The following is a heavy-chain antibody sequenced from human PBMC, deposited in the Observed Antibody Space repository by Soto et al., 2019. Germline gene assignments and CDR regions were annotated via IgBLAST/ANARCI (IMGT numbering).Heavy chain of an antibody. CDR1: GGSFSGYY. Sequence: QVQLQQWGAGLLKPSETLSLTCAVYGGSFSGYYWSWIRQPPGKGLEWIGDIKHSGSTNYNPSLKTRVTISVDTSKNQFSLKLSSVTAAATAVYYCARAAPRYCSGGSCYSGSDYWGQGTLVTVSS. CDR2: IKHSGST. V-gene: IGHV4-34*01. J-gene: IGHJ4*02. D-gene: IGHD2-15*01. CDR3: ARAAPRYCSGGSCYSGSDY.